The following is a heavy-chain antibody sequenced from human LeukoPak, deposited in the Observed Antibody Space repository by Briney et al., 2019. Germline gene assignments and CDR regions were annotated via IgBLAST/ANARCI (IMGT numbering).Heavy chain of an antibody. V-gene: IGHV3-21*01. D-gene: IGHD3-22*01. CDR1: GFTFSSYS. CDR3: ARARRDYYDSSGPPDY. J-gene: IGHJ4*02. Sequence: GGSLRLSCAASGFTFSSYSMNWVRQAPGKGLEWVSSISSSSYIYYADSVKGRFTISRDNAKNSLYLQMNSLRAEDTAVYYCARARRDYYDSSGPPDYWGQGTLVTVSS. CDR2: ISSSSYI.